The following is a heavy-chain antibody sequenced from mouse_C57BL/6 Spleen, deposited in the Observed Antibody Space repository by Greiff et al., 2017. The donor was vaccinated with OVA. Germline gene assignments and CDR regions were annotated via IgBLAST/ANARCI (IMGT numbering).Heavy chain of an antibody. CDR2: IYPRDGST. CDR1: GYTFTDHT. CDR3: AMPSGLRRGYFDY. D-gene: IGHD2-10*02. J-gene: IGHJ2*01. V-gene: IGHV1-78*01. Sequence: VQLVESDAELVKPGASVKISCKVSGYTFTDHTIHWMKQRPEQGLEWIGYIYPRDGSTKYNEKFKGKATLTADKSSSTAYMQLNSLTSEDSAVYFCAMPSGLRRGYFDYWGQGTTLTVSS.